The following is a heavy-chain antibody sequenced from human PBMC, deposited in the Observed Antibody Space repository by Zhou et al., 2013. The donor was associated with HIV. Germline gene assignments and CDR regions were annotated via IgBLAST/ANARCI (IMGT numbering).Heavy chain of an antibody. Sequence: EVQVLESGGGLVQPGGSRRDSPVQPLDSVLGNNAMSWVRQAPGKGLEWVSAIEGSNDNTHYADSVKGRFTISRDISKNTLYLQMNSLRAEDTAVYYCAKDWRRWAFDYWGQGTLVTVSS. CDR3: AKDWRRWAFDY. V-gene: IGHV3-23*01. CDR2: IEGSNDNT. J-gene: IGHJ4*02. D-gene: IGHD4-17*01. CDR1: DSVLGNNA.